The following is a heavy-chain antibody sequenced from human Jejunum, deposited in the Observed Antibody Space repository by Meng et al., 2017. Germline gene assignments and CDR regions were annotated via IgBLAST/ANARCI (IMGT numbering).Heavy chain of an antibody. CDR3: ANAAAYHLDY. J-gene: IGHJ4*02. V-gene: IGHV4-4*02. CDR2: TFHIGCT. Sequence: GTGRGKATRNVSLTCAGTRPSVQKPHRYSLVPQSLSYELEWIRETFHIGCTNYHPSLKRRVTISIDKSKPLLSLNLRSVTVAHTAVYYCANAAAYHLDYWGQGTLVTVSS. CDR1: RPSVQKPHR. D-gene: IGHD6-25*01.